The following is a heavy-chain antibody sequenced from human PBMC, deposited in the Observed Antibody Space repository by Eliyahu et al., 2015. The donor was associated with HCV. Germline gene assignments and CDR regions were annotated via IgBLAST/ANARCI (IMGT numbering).Heavy chain of an antibody. Sequence: EVQLVESGGGLVKPGGSLRLSCAAXGFTFXXYGMNWVRQAPGKGLEWVSSISSSSSYIYYADSVKGRFTISRDNAKNSLYLQMNSLRAEDTAVYYCARGQGSSSSEGGDWFDPWGQGTLVTVSS. D-gene: IGHD6-6*01. CDR2: ISSSSSYI. CDR1: GFTFXXYG. V-gene: IGHV3-21*01. CDR3: ARGQGSSSSEGGDWFDP. J-gene: IGHJ5*02.